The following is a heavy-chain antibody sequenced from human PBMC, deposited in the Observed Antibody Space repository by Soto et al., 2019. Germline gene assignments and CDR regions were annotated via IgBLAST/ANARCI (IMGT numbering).Heavy chain of an antibody. Sequence: PGESLKISCEGSGYSFTSYWIGWVRQMPGKGLEWMGIIYPGDSDTRYAASVQGRFTISRDESKNIAYLEINSLKTEDTAVYYCARARDGYNFFLDYWGQGTLVTVSS. V-gene: IGHV5-51*01. CDR2: IYPGDSDT. CDR3: ARARDGYNFFLDY. D-gene: IGHD5-12*01. CDR1: GYSFTSYW. J-gene: IGHJ4*02.